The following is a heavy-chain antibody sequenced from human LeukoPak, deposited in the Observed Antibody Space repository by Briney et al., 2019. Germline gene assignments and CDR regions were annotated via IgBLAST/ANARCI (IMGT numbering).Heavy chain of an antibody. J-gene: IGHJ6*03. CDR2: IYYSGST. Sequence: KPSETLSLTCTVSGDSISSNSYYWGWVRQPPGKGLEWIASIYYSGSTYYNPSLKSRITISVDTSKNPFSLKLSSVPAADAAVYYCARLYGDQRGYYFYYMHVWGKGTTVTVSS. CDR3: ARLYGDQRGYYFYYMHV. D-gene: IGHD4-17*01. V-gene: IGHV4-39*01. CDR1: GDSISSNSYY.